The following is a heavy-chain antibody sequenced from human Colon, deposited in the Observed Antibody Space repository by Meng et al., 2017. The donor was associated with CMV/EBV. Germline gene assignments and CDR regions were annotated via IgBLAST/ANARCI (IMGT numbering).Heavy chain of an antibody. CDR3: ARGGRAQYSPVDS. D-gene: IGHD5-18*01. CDR1: GDSTTSGEYC. V-gene: IGHV4-30-4*08. J-gene: IGHJ4*02. Sequence: SETLSLTCTVSGDSTTSGEYCWYWIRQTPGKGLEWIGYIYHSGSSFYNPSLKSRVTISLDTSRIQFSLRLNSVTAADTAVYFCARGGRAQYSPVDSWGQGTLVTVSS. CDR2: IYHSGSS.